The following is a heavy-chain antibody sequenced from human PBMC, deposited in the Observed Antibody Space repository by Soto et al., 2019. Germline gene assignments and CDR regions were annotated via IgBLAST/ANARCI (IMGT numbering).Heavy chain of an antibody. CDR3: ARGLYYYDSSGYEPYFDH. Sequence: GESLKISCKGSGYSFTSYWIGWVRQMPGKGLEWMGIIYPGDSDTRYSPSFQGQVTISADKSISTAYLQWSSLKASDTAMYYCARGLYYYDSSGYEPYFDHWGQGTLLTVSS. CDR2: IYPGDSDT. J-gene: IGHJ4*02. CDR1: GYSFTSYW. V-gene: IGHV5-51*01. D-gene: IGHD3-22*01.